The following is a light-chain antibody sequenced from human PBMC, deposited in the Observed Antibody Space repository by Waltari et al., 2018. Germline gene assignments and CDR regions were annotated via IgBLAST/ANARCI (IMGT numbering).Light chain of an antibody. J-gene: IGLJ1*01. CDR3: ISYAGNNKYV. CDR2: EVT. CDR1: SSDVGAYNY. Sequence: QSALTQPPSASGSPGQSVTISCTGTSSDVGAYNYVSCYQQYPDTAPKLMINEVTKRPSVVPDRVSGSTSGNTAALTVSGLQAEDEADYYCISYAGNNKYVLGAGTKVTVL. V-gene: IGLV2-8*01.